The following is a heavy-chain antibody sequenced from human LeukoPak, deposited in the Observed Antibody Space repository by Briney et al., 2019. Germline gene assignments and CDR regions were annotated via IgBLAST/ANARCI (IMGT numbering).Heavy chain of an antibody. CDR3: ARGFPTDKDV. J-gene: IGHJ6*04. CDR1: GFTFSRHA. Sequence: GGSLRLSCAASGFTFSRHAMHWVRQVPGKGLVWVSRINSDGSSTSYADSVKGRFTISKDNAKDTLYLQMNSLRADDTAVYSCARGFPTDKDVWGKGTTVTVSS. V-gene: IGHV3-74*01. CDR2: INSDGSST.